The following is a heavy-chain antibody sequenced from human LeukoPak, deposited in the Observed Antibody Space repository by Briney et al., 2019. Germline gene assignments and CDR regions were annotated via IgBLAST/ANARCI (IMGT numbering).Heavy chain of an antibody. D-gene: IGHD3-10*01. J-gene: IGHJ4*02. CDR3: ARAVLWFGELSHFDY. Sequence: PGGSLRLSCAASGFTFSSYSMNWVRPAPGKGLEWVSSISSSSSYIYYADSVKGRFTISRDNAKNSLYLQMNSLRAEDTAVYYCARAVLWFGELSHFDYWGQGTLVTVSS. CDR1: GFTFSSYS. V-gene: IGHV3-21*01. CDR2: ISSSSSYI.